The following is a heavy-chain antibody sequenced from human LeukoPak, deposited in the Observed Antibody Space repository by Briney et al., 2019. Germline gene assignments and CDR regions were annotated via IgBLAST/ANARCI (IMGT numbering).Heavy chain of an antibody. CDR2: IYYSGST. V-gene: IGHV4-59*12. CDR1: GGSISSYY. J-gene: IGHJ6*03. CDR3: ARATAYYYYMDV. Sequence: SETLSLTCTVSGGSISSYYWSWIRQPPGKGLEWIGSIYYSGSTYYNPSLKSRVTISVDTSKNQFSLKLSSVTAADTAVYYCARATAYYYYMDVWGKGTTVTVSS.